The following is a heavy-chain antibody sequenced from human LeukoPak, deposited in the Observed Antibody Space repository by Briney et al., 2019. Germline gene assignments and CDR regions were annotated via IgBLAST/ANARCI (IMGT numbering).Heavy chain of an antibody. CDR3: ARGLNRGIAVAGLGY. CDR1: GFTFSSYG. Sequence: GSLRLSCAASGFTFSSYGMHWVRQAPGKGLEWVAVIWYDGSNKYYADSVKGRFTISRDNSKNTLYLQMNSLRAEDTAVYYCARGLNRGIAVAGLGYRGQGTLVTVSS. V-gene: IGHV3-33*01. J-gene: IGHJ4*02. CDR2: IWYDGSNK. D-gene: IGHD6-19*01.